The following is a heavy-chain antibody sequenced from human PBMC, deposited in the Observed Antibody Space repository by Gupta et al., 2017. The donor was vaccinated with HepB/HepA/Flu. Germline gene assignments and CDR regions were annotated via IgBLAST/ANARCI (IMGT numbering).Heavy chain of an antibody. CDR1: GFRFRSCT. CDR2: ISGGGGTT. J-gene: IGHJ4*02. V-gene: IGHV3-23*01. Sequence: EVQLLDSVGNLVHTEGALRLSGAAGGFRFRSCTMSRVRQAPGKGLEWVAAISGGGGTTYYAGSVKGRFTISRDNSKNTLYLQLNSLRAEDTAVYYCAKFDVDLDFWGQGTLVTVSS. D-gene: IGHD3-10*02. CDR3: AKFDVDLDF.